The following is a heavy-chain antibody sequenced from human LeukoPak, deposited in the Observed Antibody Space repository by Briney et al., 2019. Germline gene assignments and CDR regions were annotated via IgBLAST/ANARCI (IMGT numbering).Heavy chain of an antibody. CDR1: GGTFSSYA. CDR2: IIPIFGTA. CDR3: ARSTTTYYYDSSGYYYVY. V-gene: IGHV1-69*13. J-gene: IGHJ4*02. D-gene: IGHD3-22*01. Sequence: ASVKVSCKASGGTFSSYAISWVRQAPGQGLEWMGGIIPIFGTANYAQKFQGRDTITADESTSTAYMELSSLRSEDTAVYYCARSTTTYYYDSSGYYYVYWGQGTLVTVSS.